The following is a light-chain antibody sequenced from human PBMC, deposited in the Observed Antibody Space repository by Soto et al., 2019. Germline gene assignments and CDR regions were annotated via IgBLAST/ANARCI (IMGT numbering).Light chain of an antibody. CDR2: EFS. CDR1: SSDDGGYDY. V-gene: IGLV2-14*01. Sequence: HSVLTQPASVSGSPGQSITISCTGTSSDDGGYDYVWWYQQHPGEAGKRMIYEFSYLPVGVSNRFSGSKSGNTASLTISGLQAEDEADYYCSSFSRSTTLDYVFGTGTKVTV. CDR3: SSFSRSTTLDYV. J-gene: IGLJ1*01.